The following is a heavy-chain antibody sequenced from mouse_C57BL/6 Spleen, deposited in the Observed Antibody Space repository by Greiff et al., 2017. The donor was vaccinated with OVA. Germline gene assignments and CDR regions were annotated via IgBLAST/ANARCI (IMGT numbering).Heavy chain of an antibody. D-gene: IGHD2-2*01. CDR3: AAYGYDGAWFAY. CDR2: IDPSDSYT. Sequence: VQLQQSGAELVMPGASVKLSCKASGYTFTSYWMHWVKQRPGQGLEWIGEIDPSDSYTNYNQKFKGKSTLTVDKSSSTAYMQLSSLTSEDSAVYYCAAYGYDGAWFAYWGQGTLVTVSA. CDR1: GYTFTSYW. V-gene: IGHV1-69*01. J-gene: IGHJ3*01.